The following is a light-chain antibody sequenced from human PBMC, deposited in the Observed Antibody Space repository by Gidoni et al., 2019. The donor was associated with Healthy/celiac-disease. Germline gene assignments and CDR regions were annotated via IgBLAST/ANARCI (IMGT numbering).Light chain of an antibody. CDR2: AAS. Sequence: IQMTQSPSSLSASVGDRVTITCRASQSISSYLNWYQQQPGKAPKLLIYAASSFQSRVPSKFSGGGSGTEYTLTISSLQPEDFATYYCQQSYSTPLFTFGPXTKVDIK. CDR3: QQSYSTPLFT. CDR1: QSISSY. J-gene: IGKJ3*01. V-gene: IGKV1-39*01.